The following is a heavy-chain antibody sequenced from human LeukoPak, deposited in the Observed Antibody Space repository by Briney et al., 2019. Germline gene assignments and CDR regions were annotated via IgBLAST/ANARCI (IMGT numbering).Heavy chain of an antibody. J-gene: IGHJ4*02. V-gene: IGHV3-23*01. D-gene: IGHD3-22*01. CDR1: GFPFSSYP. CDR3: AKLSSARSYYYDSSGYTLFDY. CDR2: ISGSGGST. Sequence: PGGFLRLSCAGSGFPFSSYPISWVRQPPGKGLEWVSAISGSGGSTYYADSVKGRFTISRDNSKNTLYLQMNSLRAEDTAVYYCAKLSSARSYYYDSSGYTLFDYWGQGTLVTVSS.